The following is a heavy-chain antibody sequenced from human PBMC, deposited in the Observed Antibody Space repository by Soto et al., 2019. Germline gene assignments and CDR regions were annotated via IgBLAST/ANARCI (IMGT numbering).Heavy chain of an antibody. CDR3: ARGLYYYDSRGYWGY. CDR2: IYGNAART. Sequence: PGGSLRLSCAASGFTFGTYTMNWVRQAPGKGLEWVSGIYGNAARTFYADSVKGRFTISRDNAKNSLYLQMNSLRDEDTAVYYCARGLYYYDSRGYWGYWGQGTLVTVSS. J-gene: IGHJ4*02. D-gene: IGHD3-22*01. V-gene: IGHV3-48*02. CDR1: GFTFGTYT.